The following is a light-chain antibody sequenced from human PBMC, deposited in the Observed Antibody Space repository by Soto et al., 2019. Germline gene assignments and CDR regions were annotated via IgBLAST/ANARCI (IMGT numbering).Light chain of an antibody. J-gene: IGKJ1*01. CDR2: DAS. Sequence: EIVLPQSPATLSLSPGESATLSCRASQSVSSYLAWYQQKPGQAPRLLIYDASNRATGIPARFSGSGSGTDFTLTISSLEPEDFAVYYCQQRSNWPMTFGQGTKVDIK. V-gene: IGKV3-11*01. CDR3: QQRSNWPMT. CDR1: QSVSSY.